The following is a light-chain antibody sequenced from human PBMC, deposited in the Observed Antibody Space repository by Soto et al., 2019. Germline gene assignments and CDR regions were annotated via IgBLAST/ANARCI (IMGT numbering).Light chain of an antibody. CDR3: LLSCSGTRAV. J-gene: IGLJ7*01. V-gene: IGLV7-46*01. CDR2: DTS. CDR1: TGTVTSGHY. Sequence: QAVVTQEPSLTVSPGGTVTLTCASSTGTVTSGHYPYWFQQKPGQAPRTLIYDTSNKKSWTPARFSGSLLGGKAALTLSGAHPEDEEEYYCLLSCSGTRAVFGGGTQLTVL.